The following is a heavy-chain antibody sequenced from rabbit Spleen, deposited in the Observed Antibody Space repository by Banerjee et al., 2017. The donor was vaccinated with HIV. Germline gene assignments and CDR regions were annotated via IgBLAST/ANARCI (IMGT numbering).Heavy chain of an antibody. D-gene: IGHD4-1*01. V-gene: IGHV1S7*01. CDR1: GFDLSNYG. Sequence: QLKETGGGLVQPGGSLKLSCKASGFDLSNYGVSWVRQAPGKGLEWIGYIDPVFDTTYYATWVNGRFTISSHNAQNTLYLQLNSLTAADTATYFCVREVAGKFSLWGPGTLVTVS. CDR3: VREVAGKFSL. J-gene: IGHJ4*01. CDR2: IDPVFDTT.